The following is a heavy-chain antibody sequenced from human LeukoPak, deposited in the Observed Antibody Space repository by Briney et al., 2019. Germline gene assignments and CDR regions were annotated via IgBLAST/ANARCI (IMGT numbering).Heavy chain of an antibody. V-gene: IGHV1-18*01. CDR3: ARDIRWDYDFWSGFYY. J-gene: IGHJ4*02. Sequence: ASVKVSCKVSGYTLTELSMHWVRQAPGQRLEWMGWISAYNGNTNYAQKLQGRVTMTTDTSTSTAYMELRSLRSDDTAVYYCARDIRWDYDFWSGFYYWGQGTLVTVSS. CDR2: ISAYNGNT. CDR1: GYTLTELS. D-gene: IGHD3-3*01.